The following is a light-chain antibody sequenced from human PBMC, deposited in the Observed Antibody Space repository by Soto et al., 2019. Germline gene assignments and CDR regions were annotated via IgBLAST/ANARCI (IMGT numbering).Light chain of an antibody. CDR2: AAS. J-gene: IGKJ3*01. CDR3: QKYSSVPV. V-gene: IGKV1-27*01. CDR1: QGIRNF. Sequence: DIQMTQSPTSLSASVGDRVTITCRASQGIRNFVAWYQQKPGKAPKLLIYAASTLQSGVPSRFSGSGSGTDVTLTINSLQPEDVPTYSCQKYSSVPVFGPGTKVEIK.